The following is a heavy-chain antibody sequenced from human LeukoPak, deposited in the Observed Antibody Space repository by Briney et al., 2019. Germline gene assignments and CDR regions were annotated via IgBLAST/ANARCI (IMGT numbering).Heavy chain of an antibody. CDR3: AKGLGSTSPFDY. V-gene: IGHV3-23*01. D-gene: IGHD2-2*01. CDR1: GFTFSSYA. J-gene: IGHJ4*02. Sequence: GGSLRLSCAASGFTFSSYAMSWVRQAPGKGLEWVSVISGSGGSTYYADSVKDRFTISRDNSKNTLYLQMNSLRAEDTAVYYCAKGLGSTSPFDYWGQGTLVTVSS. CDR2: ISGSGGST.